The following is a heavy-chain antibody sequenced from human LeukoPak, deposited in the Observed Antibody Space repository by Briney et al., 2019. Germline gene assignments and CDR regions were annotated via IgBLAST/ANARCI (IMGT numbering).Heavy chain of an antibody. D-gene: IGHD5-18*01. Sequence: GGSLRLSCAASGFTFSSYSMNWVRQAPGKGLEWVSYISSSSSTIYYADSVKGRFTISRDNAKNSLYLQMNSLRAEDTAVYYCARVGGGSGYSYGPRAEAFDIWGQGTMVTVSS. CDR2: ISSSSSTI. CDR3: ARVGGGSGYSYGPRAEAFDI. J-gene: IGHJ3*02. V-gene: IGHV3-48*01. CDR1: GFTFSSYS.